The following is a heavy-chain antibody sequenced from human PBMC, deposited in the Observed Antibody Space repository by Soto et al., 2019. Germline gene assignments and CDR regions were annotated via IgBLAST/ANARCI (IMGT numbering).Heavy chain of an antibody. CDR2: INAGNGNT. V-gene: IGHV1-3*01. Sequence: GASVKVSCKASGYTFTSYYMHWVRQAPGQRLEWMGWINAGNGNTKYSQKFQGRVTITRDTSASTAYMELSSLRSEDTAVYYCARGSGYSYWDDYWGQGTLVTVSS. CDR3: ARGSGYSYWDDY. CDR1: GYTFTSYY. D-gene: IGHD3-22*01. J-gene: IGHJ4*02.